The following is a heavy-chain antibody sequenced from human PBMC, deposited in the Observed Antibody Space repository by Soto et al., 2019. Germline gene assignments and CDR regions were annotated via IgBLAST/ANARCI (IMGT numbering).Heavy chain of an antibody. D-gene: IGHD3-16*02. J-gene: IGHJ4*02. V-gene: IGHV3-23*01. CDR2: ISGSGGST. CDR1: GFNFSTYA. Sequence: EVQLLESGGGFVQPAVSLRLSCAASGFNFSTYAMSWVRQAPGKGLEWVSAISGSGGSTYYADSGQGRFTISWDNSKNTLYLQMNSIGAEDTAVYYCAHSSEGLDDYIWGSYRPFDYWGQGTLVTVSS. CDR3: AHSSEGLDDYIWGSYRPFDY.